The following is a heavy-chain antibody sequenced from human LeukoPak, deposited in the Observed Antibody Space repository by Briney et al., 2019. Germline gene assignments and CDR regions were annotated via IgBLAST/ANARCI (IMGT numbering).Heavy chain of an antibody. D-gene: IGHD2-15*01. CDR3: ARDPSGYWYFDL. Sequence: SETLSLTCTVSGGSVSSGSYYWSWIRQPPGKGLEWIGYIYYSGSTYYNPSLKSRVTISVDTSKNQFSLKLSSVTAADTAVYYCARDPSGYWYFDLWGRGTLVTVSS. J-gene: IGHJ2*01. CDR2: IYYSGST. V-gene: IGHV4-61*01. CDR1: GGSVSSGSYY.